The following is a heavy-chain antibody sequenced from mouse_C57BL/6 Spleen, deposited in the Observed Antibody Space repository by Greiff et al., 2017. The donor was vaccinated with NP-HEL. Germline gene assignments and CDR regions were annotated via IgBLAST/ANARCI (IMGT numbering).Heavy chain of an antibody. J-gene: IGHJ3*01. D-gene: IGHD2-12*01. CDR2: IWSGGST. V-gene: IGHV2-2*01. CDR3: ASSLRREAWFAD. CDR1: GFSLTSYG. Sequence: QVQLQQSGPGLVQPSQSLSITCTVSGFSLTSYGVHWVRQSPGKGLEWLGVIWSGGSTDYNAAFISSLCISKKNSKSQVFFKRNMLQADDTAIYYGASSLRREAWFADWGQGTLVTVSA.